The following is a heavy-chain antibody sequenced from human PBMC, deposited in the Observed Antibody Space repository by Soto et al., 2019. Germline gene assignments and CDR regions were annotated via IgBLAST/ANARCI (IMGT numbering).Heavy chain of an antibody. D-gene: IGHD4-4*01. CDR2: IRSKADGGTT. V-gene: IGHV3-15*07. CDR3: TTEPDYSNYFEY. CDR1: GFTFNNAW. J-gene: IGHJ4*02. Sequence: EVQLVESWGGSVKPGGSLRLSCAASGFTFNNAWMNWVRQAPGKGREWVGRIRSKADGGTTDYAAPVKDRFTISRDDSKNTLHLQMNSLKTEDTAVYYCTTEPDYSNYFEYWGQGTLVTVSS.